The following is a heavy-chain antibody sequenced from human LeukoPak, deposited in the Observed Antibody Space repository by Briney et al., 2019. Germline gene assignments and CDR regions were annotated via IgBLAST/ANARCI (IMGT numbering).Heavy chain of an antibody. CDR3: AQLLLKVGP. V-gene: IGHV4-39*01. Sequence: PSETLSLTCTVSGGSISSSSYYWGWIRQPPGKGLEWIGSIYYSGSTHYNPSLKSRVTISVDTSKNQFSLKLSSVTAADTAVYYCAQLLLKVGPWGQGTLVTVSS. J-gene: IGHJ5*02. CDR1: GGSISSSSYY. D-gene: IGHD2-2*01. CDR2: IYYSGST.